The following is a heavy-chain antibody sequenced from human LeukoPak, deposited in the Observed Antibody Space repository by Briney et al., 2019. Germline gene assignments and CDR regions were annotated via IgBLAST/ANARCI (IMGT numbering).Heavy chain of an antibody. CDR2: ISYDGSNK. CDR3: TRVGYIDEGIDY. J-gene: IGHJ4*02. D-gene: IGHD5-24*01. V-gene: IGHV3-30*03. CDR1: GFTFSSFS. Sequence: GRSLRLSCAATGFTFSSFSMHWVRQAPGKGLEWVAVISYDGSNKYYADSVKGRFTISRDNAKNSLYLQMNSLRAEDTAIYYCTRVGYIDEGIDYWGQGTLVTVSS.